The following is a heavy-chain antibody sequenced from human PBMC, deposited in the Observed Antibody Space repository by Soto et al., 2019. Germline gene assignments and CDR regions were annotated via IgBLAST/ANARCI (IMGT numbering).Heavy chain of an antibody. CDR3: ARGGGYYYYYGMDV. V-gene: IGHV4-59*01. J-gene: IGHJ6*02. Sequence: SETLSLTCTVSGGTISSYYWSWIRQPPGKGLEWIGYIYYSRSTNYNPSLKSRVTISVDTSKNQFSLKLSSVTAADTAVYYCARGGGYYYYYGMDVWGQGTTVTVSS. CDR2: IYYSRST. CDR1: GGTISSYY. D-gene: IGHD2-15*01.